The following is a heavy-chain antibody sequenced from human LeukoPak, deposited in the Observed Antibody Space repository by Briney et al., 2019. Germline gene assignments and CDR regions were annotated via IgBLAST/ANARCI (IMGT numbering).Heavy chain of an antibody. CDR3: ANAYHTMNFPS. CDR2: ISSSGSTI. Sequence: PGESLRLSCAASGFTFSDYYMSWIRQAPGKGLEWVSYISSSGSTIYYADSVKGRFTISRDNAKNSLYLQMNSLRAEDTAVYYCANAYHTMNFPSWGQGTLVTVSS. J-gene: IGHJ4*02. CDR1: GFTFSDYY. V-gene: IGHV3-11*04. D-gene: IGHD3-22*01.